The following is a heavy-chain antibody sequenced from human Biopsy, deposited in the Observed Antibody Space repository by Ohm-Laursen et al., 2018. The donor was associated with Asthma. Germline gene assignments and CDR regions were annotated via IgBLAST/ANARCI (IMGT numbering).Heavy chain of an antibody. CDR3: ARGWNCGGDCYSLDY. CDR2: IYRNGDT. D-gene: IGHD2-21*02. CDR1: GDSIDSGDYS. V-gene: IGHV4-30-2*06. J-gene: IGHJ4*02. Sequence: SETLSLTCGVSGDSIDSGDYSWTWIRQSPGVGLEWIGYIYRNGDTYYNPTLKNQVTISIDRSKNQFSLRLRSVTAADTAVYYCARGWNCGGDCYSLDYWGQGTLVTVSS.